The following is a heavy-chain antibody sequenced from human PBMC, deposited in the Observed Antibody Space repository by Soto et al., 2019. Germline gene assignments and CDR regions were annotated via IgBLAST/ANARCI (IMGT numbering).Heavy chain of an antibody. CDR2: IIPIFGTA. CDR1: GGTFSSYA. D-gene: IGHD6-19*01. Sequence: QVQLVQSGAEVKKPGSSVKVSCKASGGTFSSYAISWVRQAPGQGLEWMGGIIPIFGTANYAQKFQGRVTITADESTSTAYMELSSLRSEDTAVYYCARDGVAGKWERDYYYGMDVWGQGTTVTVSS. V-gene: IGHV1-69*01. J-gene: IGHJ6*02. CDR3: ARDGVAGKWERDYYYGMDV.